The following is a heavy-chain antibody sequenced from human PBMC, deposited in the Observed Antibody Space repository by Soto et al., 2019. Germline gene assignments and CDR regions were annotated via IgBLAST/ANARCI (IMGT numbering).Heavy chain of an antibody. J-gene: IGHJ6*02. Sequence: GGSLRLSCAASGFTFSSYAMSWVRQAPGKGLEWVSAISGSGGSTYYAASVKGRFTITGDNSKNSLYLQMNSLRAEDTAVYYGAKEDRETRYRDYYYYGMDVWGQGTTVTVSS. D-gene: IGHD2-2*02. CDR1: GFTFSSYA. CDR3: AKEDRETRYRDYYYYGMDV. V-gene: IGHV3-23*01. CDR2: ISGSGGST.